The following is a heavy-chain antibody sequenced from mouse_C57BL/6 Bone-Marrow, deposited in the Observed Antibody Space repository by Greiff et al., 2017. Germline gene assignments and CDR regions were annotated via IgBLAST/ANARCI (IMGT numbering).Heavy chain of an antibody. V-gene: IGHV1-19*01. J-gene: IGHJ2*01. D-gene: IGHD3-1*01. CDR2: INPYNGGT. CDR1: GYTFTDYY. CDR3: ARSGGGYFDY. Sequence: EVQLQQSGPVLVKPGASVKMSCKASGYTFTDYYMNWVKQSHGKSLEWIGVINPYNGGTSYNQKFKGKATLTVDKSSSTAYMELNSLTSEDSAVYYCARSGGGYFDYWGQGTTRTVSS.